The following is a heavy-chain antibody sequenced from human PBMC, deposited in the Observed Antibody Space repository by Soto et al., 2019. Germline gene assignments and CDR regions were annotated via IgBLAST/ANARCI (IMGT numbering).Heavy chain of an antibody. V-gene: IGHV3-7*01. CDR1: GFSFSTYL. Sequence: GGSLRLSCAASGFSFSTYLMSWVRQAPGKGLEWVANIKQGGNEKFYVDSVKGRFTISRDNDKKSLYLQMDSLRVEDTAVYYCVGALTYEVPYYSSGMDVWGQGTTVSVSS. J-gene: IGHJ6*02. D-gene: IGHD3-16*01. CDR2: IKQGGNEK. CDR3: VGALTYEVPYYSSGMDV.